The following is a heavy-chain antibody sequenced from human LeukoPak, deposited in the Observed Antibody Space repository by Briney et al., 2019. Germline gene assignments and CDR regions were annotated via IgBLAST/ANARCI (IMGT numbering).Heavy chain of an antibody. J-gene: IGHJ4*02. CDR1: GFTFSSYA. V-gene: IGHV3-23*01. CDR2: ISGSGGST. CDR3: AKDDYYDILTGYYTLFDY. Sequence: PGGSLRLSCAASGFTFSSYAMSRVRQAPGKGLEWVSAISGSGGSTYYADSVKGRFTISRDNSKNTLYLQMNSLRAEDTAVYYCAKDDYYDILTGYYTLFDYWGQGTLVTVSS. D-gene: IGHD3-9*01.